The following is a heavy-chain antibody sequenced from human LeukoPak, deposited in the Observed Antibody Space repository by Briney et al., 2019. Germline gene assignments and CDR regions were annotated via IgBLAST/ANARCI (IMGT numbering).Heavy chain of an antibody. D-gene: IGHD3-22*01. J-gene: IGHJ5*02. CDR3: ARDLGQYYDTSDNWFDP. Sequence: GGSLRLSCAASGFTFSSYAMSWVRQAPGKGLEWVSAISGSGGSTYSADSVKGRFTISRDNAKNTLNLQMNSLRAEDTAVYYCARDLGQYYDTSDNWFDPWGQGTLVTVSS. CDR2: ISGSGGST. CDR1: GFTFSSYA. V-gene: IGHV3-23*01.